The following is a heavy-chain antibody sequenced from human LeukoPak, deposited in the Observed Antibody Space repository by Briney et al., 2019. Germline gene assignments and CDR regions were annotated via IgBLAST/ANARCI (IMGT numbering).Heavy chain of an antibody. V-gene: IGHV3-23*01. Sequence: QSGGSLRLSCAASGFTFSSYAMSWVRQAPGKGLEWVSAISGGGGSTYYADSVKGRFTISRDNSKNTLYLQMNSLRTEDTAVYYCAKGLRFLEWLFRFDPWGQGTLVTVSS. J-gene: IGHJ5*02. D-gene: IGHD3-3*01. CDR2: ISGGGGST. CDR1: GFTFSSYA. CDR3: AKGLRFLEWLFRFDP.